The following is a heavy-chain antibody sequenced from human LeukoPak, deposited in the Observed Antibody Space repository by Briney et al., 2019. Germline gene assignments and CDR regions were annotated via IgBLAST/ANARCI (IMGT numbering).Heavy chain of an antibody. Sequence: SETLSLTCNVSDVSISSYYWSWIRQPAGKGLEWIGRISTSPSTHYNPSLKRRVTMSVDMSKNHFSLMLRSVTAADTAIYYCARDNSGSLFPPSFDYWGQGPLVTVSS. V-gene: IGHV4-4*07. J-gene: IGHJ4*02. D-gene: IGHD1-26*01. CDR2: ISTSPST. CDR3: ARDNSGSLFPPSFDY. CDR1: DVSISSYY.